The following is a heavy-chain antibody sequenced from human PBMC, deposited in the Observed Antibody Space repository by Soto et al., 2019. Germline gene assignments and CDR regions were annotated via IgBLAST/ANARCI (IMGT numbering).Heavy chain of an antibody. CDR2: ITGSGDNT. Sequence: PGGSLRLSCETSGFTFSSVAMTWVRQAPGKGLEWVSTITGSGDNTYYAGSVTGRFTISRDTSKNTLYLQLDSLRAEDTALYYCAKVRSGSYYDAVDVWGQGTTVTVSS. D-gene: IGHD1-26*01. CDR1: GFTFSSVA. J-gene: IGHJ6*02. CDR3: AKVRSGSYYDAVDV. V-gene: IGHV3-23*01.